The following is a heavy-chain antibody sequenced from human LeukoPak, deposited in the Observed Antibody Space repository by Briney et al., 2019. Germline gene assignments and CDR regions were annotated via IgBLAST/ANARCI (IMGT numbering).Heavy chain of an antibody. V-gene: IGHV3-23*01. CDR1: GFTFSSYV. CDR2: ISGSGGGR. J-gene: IGHJ4*02. Sequence: GGSLRLSCAVSGFTFSSYVMSWVRQAPGKGLEWVSTISGSGGGRYYADSVKGRFTISRDNSKNTMYLQMNSLRAEDTAVYYCASTGGSFDYWGQGTLVTVSS. D-gene: IGHD1-14*01. CDR3: ASTGGSFDY.